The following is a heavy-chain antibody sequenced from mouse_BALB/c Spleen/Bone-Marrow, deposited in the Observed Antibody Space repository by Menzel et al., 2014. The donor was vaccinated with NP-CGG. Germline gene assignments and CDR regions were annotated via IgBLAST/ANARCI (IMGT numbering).Heavy chain of an antibody. J-gene: IGHJ3*01. D-gene: IGHD2-2*01. Sequence: VQLQQSGAELVKPGASVKLSCTASGFNIKDTYMHWVKQRPEQGPEWIGRIDPANGNTKYDPKFQGKATITADTSSNTAYLQLSSLTPEDTAVYYCARNYGYGKSFAYWGQGTLVTVSA. V-gene: IGHV14-3*02. CDR2: IDPANGNT. CDR3: ARNYGYGKSFAY. CDR1: GFNIKDTY.